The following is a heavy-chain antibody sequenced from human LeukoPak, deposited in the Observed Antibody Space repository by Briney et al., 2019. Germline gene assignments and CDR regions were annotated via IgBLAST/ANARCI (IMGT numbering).Heavy chain of an antibody. CDR2: IYLGDSDT. Sequence: GESLKISCKGSGYSFTSNWIGWVRQMPGKGLEWMGIIYLGDSDTRYSPSSQGQVTISADKSITTAYLQWSSLKASDTAMYYCARPSSGPFDYWGQGTLVTVSS. D-gene: IGHD3-22*01. CDR3: ARPSSGPFDY. V-gene: IGHV5-51*01. J-gene: IGHJ4*02. CDR1: GYSFTSNW.